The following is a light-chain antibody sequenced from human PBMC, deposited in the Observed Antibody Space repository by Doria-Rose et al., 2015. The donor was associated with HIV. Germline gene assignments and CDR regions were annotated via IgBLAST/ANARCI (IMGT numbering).Light chain of an antibody. CDR3: QQTYSFPYS. V-gene: IGKV1-39*01. CDR2: TAT. J-gene: IGKJ2*01. CDR1: QGITSN. Sequence: DVQLTQSPSSLSASVGDRVTITCRASQGITSNLNWYQQKAGKAPKLLIFTATTLQSGVPSRFSGGGSGTDLTLTISSLQPEDFATYYCQQTYSFPYSFGQGTKLDIE.